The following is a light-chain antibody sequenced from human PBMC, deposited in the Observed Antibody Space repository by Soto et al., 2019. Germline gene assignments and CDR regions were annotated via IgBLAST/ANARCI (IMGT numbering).Light chain of an antibody. V-gene: IGKV3-15*01. CDR2: GGS. J-gene: IGKJ1*01. CDR3: QQYNNWPPWT. CDR1: QSVSSK. Sequence: EIVMTQSPDTLSVSPGERATLSCRASQSVSSKLAWYQQKPGQTPRLLIYGGSTRVTGIPARFSGSGSGTEFTLTISSLQSEDFAVYYCQQYNNWPPWTFGQGTTVEIK.